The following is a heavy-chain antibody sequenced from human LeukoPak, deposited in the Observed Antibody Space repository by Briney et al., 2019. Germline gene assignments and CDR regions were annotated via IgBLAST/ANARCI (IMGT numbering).Heavy chain of an antibody. V-gene: IGHV3-23*01. Sequence: GGSLRLSCATSGFTFSSYAVGWVRQAPGKGLEWVSSISGSGSTTYYADSVKGRFTISRDNAKNSLYLQMNSLRAEDTAVYYCARDCRRYFDWPPCDAFDIWGQGTMVTVSS. D-gene: IGHD3-9*01. CDR1: GFTFSSYA. CDR2: ISGSGSTT. CDR3: ARDCRRYFDWPPCDAFDI. J-gene: IGHJ3*02.